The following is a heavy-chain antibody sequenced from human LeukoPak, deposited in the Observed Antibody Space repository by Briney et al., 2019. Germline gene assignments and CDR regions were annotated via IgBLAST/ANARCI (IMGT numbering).Heavy chain of an antibody. CDR3: ARDFVETGVVGFDM. Sequence: SETLSLTCTVSGDSIGTYFWNWIRQSAGEGLEWIGHVYDGGRTNYNASLKGRVTISVDTSRNLFALRLSSVTAADTAVYYCARDFVETGVVGFDMWGQGTMVTVSS. D-gene: IGHD2-8*02. J-gene: IGHJ3*02. CDR1: GDSIGTYF. V-gene: IGHV4-4*07. CDR2: VYDGGRT.